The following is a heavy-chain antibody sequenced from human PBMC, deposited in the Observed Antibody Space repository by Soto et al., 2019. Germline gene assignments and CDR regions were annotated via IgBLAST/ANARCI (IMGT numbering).Heavy chain of an antibody. CDR2: IYDSGSS. V-gene: IGHV4-30-4*01. CDR3: AREKGYISGPKNFDS. CDR1: GGPVSSGDHF. J-gene: IGHJ4*02. Sequence: PSETLSLTCTVSGGPVSSGDHFWSWIRQPPGKGLEWIGYIYDSGSSCYNPSLKSRVTMSVDTSKNQFSLKLRSVTAADTAMYYCAREKGYISGPKNFDSWGQGTLVTVSS. D-gene: IGHD5-12*01.